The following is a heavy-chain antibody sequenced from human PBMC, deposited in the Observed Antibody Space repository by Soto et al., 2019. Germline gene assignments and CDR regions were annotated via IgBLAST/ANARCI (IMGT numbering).Heavy chain of an antibody. CDR2: IIPIFGTA. CDR3: ATSRDIVVVPADYYYYGMDV. J-gene: IGHJ6*02. D-gene: IGHD2-2*01. Sequence: SVKVSCKASGGTFSSYAISWVRQAPGQGLEWMGGIIPIFGTANYAQKFQGRVTITADESTSTAYMELSSLRSEDTAVYYCATSRDIVVVPADYYYYGMDVWGQGTTVTVSS. V-gene: IGHV1-69*13. CDR1: GGTFSSYA.